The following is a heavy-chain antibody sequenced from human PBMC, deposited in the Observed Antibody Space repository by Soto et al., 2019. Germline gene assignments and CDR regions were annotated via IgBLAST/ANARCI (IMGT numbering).Heavy chain of an antibody. D-gene: IGHD6-19*01. CDR2: IYYDGSV. CDR1: GVAIRNSIYY. CDR3: ARHRIAVAGPLDY. V-gene: IGHV4-39*01. Sequence: ETLSLTCTVSGVAIRNSIYYWGWIRQPPGKGLEWIGTIYYDGSVAYSPSLKSRVTLSVDTSRNHFSVKINSVTAADTAVYFCARHRIAVAGPLDYWGQGTLVTVSS. J-gene: IGHJ4*02.